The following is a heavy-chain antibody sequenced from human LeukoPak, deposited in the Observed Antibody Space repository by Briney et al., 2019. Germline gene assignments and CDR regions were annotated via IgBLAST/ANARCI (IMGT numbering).Heavy chain of an antibody. J-gene: IGHJ2*01. CDR2: IYYSGST. CDR1: GGSISSYY. Sequence: SETLSLTCTVSGGSISSYYWSWIRQPPGKGLEWIGYIYYSGSTNYNPSLKSRVTISVDTSKNQFSLKLSSVTAADTAVYYCARHNYDFWSGYYTSWYFDLWGRGTLVTVSS. V-gene: IGHV4-59*01. CDR3: ARHNYDFWSGYYTSWYFDL. D-gene: IGHD3-3*01.